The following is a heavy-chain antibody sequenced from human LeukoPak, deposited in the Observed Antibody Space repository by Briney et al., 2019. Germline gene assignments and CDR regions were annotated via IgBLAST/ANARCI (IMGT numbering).Heavy chain of an antibody. CDR2: INPNSGGT. V-gene: IGHV1-2*02. CDR1: GYTFTGYY. J-gene: IGHJ4*02. D-gene: IGHD6-19*01. Sequence: PEASVKVSCKASGYTFTGYYMHWVRQAPGQGLEWMGWINPNSGGTNYAQKFQGRVTMTRYTSISTAYMELSRLRSDDPAVYYCARERQWLGQRGNDYWGQGTLVTVSS. CDR3: ARERQWLGQRGNDY.